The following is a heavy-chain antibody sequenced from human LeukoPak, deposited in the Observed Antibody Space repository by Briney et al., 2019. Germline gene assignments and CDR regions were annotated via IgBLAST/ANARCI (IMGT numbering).Heavy chain of an antibody. CDR3: ARDGRYCSSTSCFTSPAY. D-gene: IGHD2-2*01. V-gene: IGHV1-18*01. Sequence: GASVKVSCKASGYTFTSYGISWVRQAPGQGLEWMGWISAYNGNTNYAQKLQGRVTMTTDTSTSTAYMELRSLRSDDTAVYYCARDGRYCSSTSCFTSPAYWGQGTLVTVSS. J-gene: IGHJ4*02. CDR1: GYTFTSYG. CDR2: ISAYNGNT.